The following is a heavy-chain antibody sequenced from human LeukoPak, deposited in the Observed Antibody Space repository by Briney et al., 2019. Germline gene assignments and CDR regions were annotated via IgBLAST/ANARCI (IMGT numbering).Heavy chain of an antibody. CDR1: EYTFSSYA. D-gene: IGHD6-19*01. Sequence: ASVKVSCKASEYTFSSYAIHWVRQAPGQRPEWMGWIYVGNGNTKYSQKFQDRVTITRDTSASTVYMELTSLRSEDTAVYSCARGEQWLVSPFDYWGQGTLVTVSS. V-gene: IGHV1-3*01. CDR2: IYVGNGNT. CDR3: ARGEQWLVSPFDY. J-gene: IGHJ4*02.